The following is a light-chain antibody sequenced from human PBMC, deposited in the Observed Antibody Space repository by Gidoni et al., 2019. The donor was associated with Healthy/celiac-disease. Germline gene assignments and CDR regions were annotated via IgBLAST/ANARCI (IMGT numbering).Light chain of an antibody. Sequence: RMTPSPSSFSASTGDRVTITCRASQGISSYLAWYQQKPGKAPKLLIYAASTLQSGVPSRFSGSGSGTDFTLTISCLQSEDFATYYCQQYYSYPPTFGQGTRLEIK. CDR1: QGISSY. CDR3: QQYYSYPPT. V-gene: IGKV1-8*01. CDR2: AAS. J-gene: IGKJ5*01.